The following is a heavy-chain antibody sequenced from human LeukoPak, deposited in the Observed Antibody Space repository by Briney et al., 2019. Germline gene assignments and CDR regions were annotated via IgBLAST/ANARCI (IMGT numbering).Heavy chain of an antibody. D-gene: IGHD5-24*01. CDR3: ARGNTVELATV. J-gene: IGHJ3*01. CDR2: IYTSGSA. V-gene: IGHV4-61*02. Sequence: PSETLSLTCTVSGGSISSGSYYWSWIRQPAGKGLEWIGRIYTSGSADYNPSLKSRVTMSVDTSKNQFSLKLSSVTAADTAVYYCARGNTVELATVWGQGTMVTVSS. CDR1: GGSISSGSYY.